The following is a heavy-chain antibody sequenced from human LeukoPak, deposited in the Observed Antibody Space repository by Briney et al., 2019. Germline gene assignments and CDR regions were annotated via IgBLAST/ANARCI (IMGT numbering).Heavy chain of an antibody. CDR1: GFTFSSYW. Sequence: GGSLRLSCAASGFTFSSYWMSWVRQAPGKGLEWEANINQDGSEKFYVDAVKGRFTISRESAKNSLYLQMNSLRAEDTAVYYCAKYGSGSNFDYWGQGILVTVSS. D-gene: IGHD3-10*01. CDR2: INQDGSEK. CDR3: AKYGSGSNFDY. J-gene: IGHJ4*02. V-gene: IGHV3-7*02.